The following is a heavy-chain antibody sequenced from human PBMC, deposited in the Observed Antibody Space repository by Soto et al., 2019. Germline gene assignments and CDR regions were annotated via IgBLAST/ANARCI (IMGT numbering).Heavy chain of an antibody. CDR3: ARDPRGGAAAFDY. CDR1: GFTFSSYG. CDR2: IWYDGSNK. V-gene: IGHV3-33*01. D-gene: IGHD6-13*01. J-gene: IGHJ4*01. Sequence: GGSLRLSCAASGFTFSSYGMHWVRQAPGKGLEWVAVIWYDGSNKYYADSVKGRFAISRDNSKNTLYLQMNSLRAEDTAVYYCARDPRGGAAAFDYWGHGTLVTVYS.